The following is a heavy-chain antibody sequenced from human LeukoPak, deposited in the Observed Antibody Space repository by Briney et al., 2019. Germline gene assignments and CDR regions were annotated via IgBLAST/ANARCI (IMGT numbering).Heavy chain of an antibody. CDR1: NYSISDGYY. J-gene: IGHJ1*01. V-gene: IGHV4-38-2*02. CDR2: VFRSGNT. Sequence: SETLSLTCTVSNYSISDGYYWAWVRQTPGKGLEWIGSVFRSGNTYYNPSLRGRISISVDTSRNQFSLNLNSVTVADTAIYYCARQVGATLRYFHLWGQGTLVSASS. CDR3: ARQVGATLRYFHL. D-gene: IGHD1-26*01.